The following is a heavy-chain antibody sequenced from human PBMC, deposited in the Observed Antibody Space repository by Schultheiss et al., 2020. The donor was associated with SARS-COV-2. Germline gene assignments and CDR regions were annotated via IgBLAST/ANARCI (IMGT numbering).Heavy chain of an antibody. J-gene: IGHJ4*02. D-gene: IGHD3-10*01. V-gene: IGHV4-4*02. CDR2: IYHSGST. Sequence: GSLRLSCAVSGGSISSSNWWSWVRQPPGKGLEWIGEIYHSGSTNYNPSLKSRVTISVDKSKNQFSLNLSSVTAADTAVYYCARAYYGSGSYAYWGQGTLVTVSS. CDR3: ARAYYGSGSYAY. CDR1: GGSISSSNW.